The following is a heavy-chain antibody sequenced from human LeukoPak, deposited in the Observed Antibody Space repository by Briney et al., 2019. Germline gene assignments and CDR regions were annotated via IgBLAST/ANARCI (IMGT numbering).Heavy chain of an antibody. J-gene: IGHJ4*02. V-gene: IGHV3-30*04. D-gene: IGHD2-21*02. CDR2: ISFDGSNK. CDR3: AKDVRFTVVAYCGGDCYSGMDY. Sequence: GGSLRLSCAASGFTFSSYAMHWVRQAPGKGLEWVAVISFDGSNKYYADSVKGRFTISRDNSKNTLYLQMNSLRAEDTAVYYCAKDVRFTVVAYCGGDCYSGMDYWGQGTLVTVSS. CDR1: GFTFSSYA.